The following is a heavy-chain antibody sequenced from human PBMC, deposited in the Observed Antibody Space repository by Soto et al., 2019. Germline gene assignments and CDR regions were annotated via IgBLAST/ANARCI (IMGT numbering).Heavy chain of an antibody. CDR2: IYYSGST. V-gene: IGHV4-39*07. CDR3: ARELRFGEDYYGMDV. J-gene: IGHJ6*02. D-gene: IGHD3-10*01. Sequence: SETLSLTCTVSGGSISSSSYYWGWIRQPPGKGLEWIGSIYYSGSTYYNPSLKSRVTISVDTSKNQFSLKLSSVTAADMAVYYCARELRFGEDYYGMDVWGQGTTVT. CDR1: GGSISSSSYY.